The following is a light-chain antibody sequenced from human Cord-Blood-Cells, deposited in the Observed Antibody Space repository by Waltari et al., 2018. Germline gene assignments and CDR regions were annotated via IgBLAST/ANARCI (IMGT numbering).Light chain of an antibody. CDR3: CSYAGSSTL. J-gene: IGLJ3*02. Sequence: QSAMTQPASVSGSPGQSITISCTGTSSDGGSYNLLSWYQQHPGKAPKLMIYEGSKRPSGVSNRFSGSKSGNTASLTISGLQAEDEADYYCCSYAGSSTLFGGGTKLTVL. CDR2: EGS. CDR1: SSDGGSYNL. V-gene: IGLV2-23*01.